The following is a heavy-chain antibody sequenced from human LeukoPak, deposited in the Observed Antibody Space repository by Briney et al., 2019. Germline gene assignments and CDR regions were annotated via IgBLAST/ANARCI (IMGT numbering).Heavy chain of an antibody. CDR1: GYTVTKLS. J-gene: IGHJ4*02. D-gene: IGHD3-22*01. CDR2: FDPEDGET. V-gene: IGHV1-24*01. CDR3: ATTPPLDSSGSLGF. Sequence: ASVKVSCKVSGYTVTKLSTHWMRQAPGKGLEWMGGFDPEDGETIYAQKFQGRVTMTEDTSTNTAYMELSSLRSEDTAVYYCATTPPLDSSGSLGFWGQGTLVTVSS.